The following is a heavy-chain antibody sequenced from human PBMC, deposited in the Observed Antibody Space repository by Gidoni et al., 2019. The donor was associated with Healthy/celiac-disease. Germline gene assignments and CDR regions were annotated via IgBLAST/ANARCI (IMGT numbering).Heavy chain of an antibody. D-gene: IGHD3-22*01. CDR3: AKEGGSDYYDSSGYYGY. CDR1: GFTFSSYA. J-gene: IGHJ4*02. V-gene: IGHV3-23*01. Sequence: EVQLLESGGGLVQPGGSLRLSCAASGFTFSSYAMGWVRQAPGTGLGWVSAISGSGGSTYYADSVKGRFTISRDNSKNTLYLQMNSLRAEDTAVYYCAKEGGSDYYDSSGYYGYWGQGTLVTVSS. CDR2: ISGSGGST.